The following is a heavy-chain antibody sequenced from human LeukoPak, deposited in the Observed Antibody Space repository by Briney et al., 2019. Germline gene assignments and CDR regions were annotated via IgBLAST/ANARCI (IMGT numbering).Heavy chain of an antibody. D-gene: IGHD3-3*01. V-gene: IGHV3-15*01. CDR1: GFTFSSYA. J-gene: IGHJ4*02. Sequence: GGSLRLSCAASGFTFSSYAMSWVRQAPGKGLEWVGRIKSKTDGGTTDYAAPVKGRFTISRDDSKNTLYLQMNSLKTEDTAVYYCTTRDNGVLRFLEWLSDPFDYWGQGTLVTVSS. CDR3: TTRDNGVLRFLEWLSDPFDY. CDR2: IKSKTDGGTT.